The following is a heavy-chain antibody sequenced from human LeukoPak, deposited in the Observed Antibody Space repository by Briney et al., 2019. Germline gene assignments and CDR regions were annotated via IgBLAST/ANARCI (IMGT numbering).Heavy chain of an antibody. CDR2: ISYDGSNK. J-gene: IGHJ4*02. CDR3: AKGDYGDYTVPFDY. V-gene: IGHV3-30*18. CDR1: GFTFSSYG. D-gene: IGHD4-17*01. Sequence: GGSLRLSCAASGFTFSSYGMHWVRQAPGKGLEWVAAISYDGSNKYYADSVKGRFTISRDNSKNTLYLQMNSLRAEDTAVYYCAKGDYGDYTVPFDYWGQGTLVTVSS.